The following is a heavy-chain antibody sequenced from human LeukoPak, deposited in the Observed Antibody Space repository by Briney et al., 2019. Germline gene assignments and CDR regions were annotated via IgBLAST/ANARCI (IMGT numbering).Heavy chain of an antibody. CDR3: ARSSYYGDILPFDY. D-gene: IGHD3-10*01. CDR1: GYTFTNYW. CDR2: IYPGDSDT. Sequence: GGSLKISCKGSGYTFTNYWIGWVRQMPGKGLECMGIIYPGDSDTRYSPSFQGQVTISADKSISKAYLQWSSLRASDTAMYYCARSSYYGDILPFDYWGQGTLVTVSS. J-gene: IGHJ4*02. V-gene: IGHV5-51*01.